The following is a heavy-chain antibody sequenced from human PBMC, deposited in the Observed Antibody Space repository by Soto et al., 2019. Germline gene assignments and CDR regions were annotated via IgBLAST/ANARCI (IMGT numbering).Heavy chain of an antibody. J-gene: IGHJ4*02. V-gene: IGHV3-21*01. D-gene: IGHD5-12*01. CDR1: GFTFSSYS. Sequence: GGSLRLSCAASGFTFSSYSMNWVRQAPGKGLEWVSSISSSSSYIYYADSVKGRFTISRDNAKNSLYLQMNSLRAEDTAVYYCARGVGYSGYDPNFDYWGQGTLVTVSS. CDR2: ISSSSSYI. CDR3: ARGVGYSGYDPNFDY.